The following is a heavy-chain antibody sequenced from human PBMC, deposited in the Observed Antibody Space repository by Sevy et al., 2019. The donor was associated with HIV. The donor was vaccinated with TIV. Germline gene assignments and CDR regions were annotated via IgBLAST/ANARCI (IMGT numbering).Heavy chain of an antibody. CDR2: IKSETDGGTT. J-gene: IGHJ4*01. CDR3: SMEDGYNYFDY. CDR1: GFTLNKAW. D-gene: IGHD5-12*01. Sequence: GGSLRLSCAASGFTLNKAWMNWVRQAPGKGLEWVGRIKSETDGGTTDYAEPVKGRFSISRDDSKNTLYLQMNSLKIEDTAVYYCSMEDGYNYFDYWGHGALVTVSS. V-gene: IGHV3-15*07.